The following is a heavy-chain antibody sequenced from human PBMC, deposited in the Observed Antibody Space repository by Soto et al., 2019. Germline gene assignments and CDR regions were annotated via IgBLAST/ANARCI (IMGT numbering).Heavy chain of an antibody. CDR2: ISGSGGST. CDR1: GFTFSSYA. Sequence: GGSLRLSCAASGFTFSSYAMGWVRQAPGKGLEWVSAISGSGGSTYYADSVKGRFTISRDNSKNTLYLQMNSLRAEDTAVYYCAKDSPLIVVVPAAPIWDYWGQGTLVTVSS. CDR3: AKDSPLIVVVPAAPIWDY. J-gene: IGHJ4*02. D-gene: IGHD2-2*01. V-gene: IGHV3-23*01.